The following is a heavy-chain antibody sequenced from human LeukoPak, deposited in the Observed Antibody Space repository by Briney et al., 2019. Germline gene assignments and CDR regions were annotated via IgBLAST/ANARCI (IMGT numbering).Heavy chain of an antibody. CDR2: ISSGSGTI. D-gene: IGHD4-11*01. V-gene: IGHV3-48*04. Sequence: QPGGSLRLSCAASGFTLSSYSMNWVRQAPGKGLEYVSYISSGSGTIYYADSVKGRFTISRDNAKNSLYLQMNSLSAEDTAVYYCARAQKYSYDAFDIWGQGTMVTVSS. CDR3: ARAQKYSYDAFDI. J-gene: IGHJ3*02. CDR1: GFTLSSYS.